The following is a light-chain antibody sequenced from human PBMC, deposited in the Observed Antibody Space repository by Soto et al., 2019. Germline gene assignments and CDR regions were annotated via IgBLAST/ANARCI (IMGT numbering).Light chain of an antibody. CDR3: QQYNNWPPLT. V-gene: IGKV3-15*01. J-gene: IGKJ5*01. CDR1: QSDSSN. Sequence: EIVMTQSPAPLPVSSGERATLSCMSSQSDSSNLAWYQQKPGQAPRLLIYGASTRATGIPARFSGSGSGTEFTLTISSLQSEDFAVYYCQQYNNWPPLTFGQGTRLEIK. CDR2: GAS.